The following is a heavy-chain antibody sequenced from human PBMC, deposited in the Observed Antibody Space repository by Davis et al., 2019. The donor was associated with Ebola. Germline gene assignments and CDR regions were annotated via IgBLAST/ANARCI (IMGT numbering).Heavy chain of an antibody. CDR1: GGSISSSNW. CDR2: IYHSGST. V-gene: IGHV4-4*02. Sequence: SETLSLTCAVSGGSISSSNWWSWVRQPPGKGLEWIGEIYHSGSTNYNPSLKSRVTISVDKSKNQFSLKLSSVTAADTAVYYCATDTATPGDYYYGMDVWGQGTTVTVSS. J-gene: IGHJ6*02. CDR3: ATDTATPGDYYYGMDV. D-gene: IGHD5-18*01.